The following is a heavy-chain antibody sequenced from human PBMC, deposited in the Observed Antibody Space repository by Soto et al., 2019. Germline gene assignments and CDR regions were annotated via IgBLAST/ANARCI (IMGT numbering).Heavy chain of an antibody. J-gene: IGHJ4*02. CDR3: ARENNVLPGGYFDY. CDR1: GGSISSGGYS. Sequence: QLQLQESGSGLVKPSQTLSLTCAVSGGSISSGGYSWSWIRQPPGKGLEWIGYIYHSGSTYYNPSLKSRVTISVDRSKNQFSLKLSSVTAADTAVYYCARENNVLPGGYFDYWGQGNLVTVSS. V-gene: IGHV4-30-2*01. D-gene: IGHD3-10*01. CDR2: IYHSGST.